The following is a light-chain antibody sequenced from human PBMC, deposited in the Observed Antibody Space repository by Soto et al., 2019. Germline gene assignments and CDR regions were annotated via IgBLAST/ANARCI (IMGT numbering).Light chain of an antibody. CDR3: QQYRSWPRT. V-gene: IGKV3-15*01. Sequence: EMVMTQSPAILSVSPGEIATLSCRASQSVNSNYLAWYQQKPGQAPRLLIYGASTRATDMPGRFSGRGAGAEFTLTISSLQSEDFAVYYCQQYRSWPRTFGQGTKVDIK. CDR1: QSVNSN. J-gene: IGKJ1*01. CDR2: GAS.